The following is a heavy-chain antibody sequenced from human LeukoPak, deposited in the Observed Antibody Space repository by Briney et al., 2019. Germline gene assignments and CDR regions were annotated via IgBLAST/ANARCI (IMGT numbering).Heavy chain of an antibody. Sequence: GGSLRLSCAASGFTFSNYAMSWVRQAPGKGLEWVSAITGGGSGIYYADSMKSRFTISRDNSKNTLYLRINSLRAEDTAVYYCAKWGDYDVLAGYYVSDYWGQGTLVTVSS. CDR2: ITGGGSGI. D-gene: IGHD3-9*01. V-gene: IGHV3-23*01. CDR1: GFTFSNYA. CDR3: AKWGDYDVLAGYYVSDY. J-gene: IGHJ4*02.